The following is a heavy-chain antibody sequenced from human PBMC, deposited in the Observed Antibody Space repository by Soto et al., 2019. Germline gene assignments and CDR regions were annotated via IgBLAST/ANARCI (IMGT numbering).Heavy chain of an antibody. Sequence: GGSLRLSXAASGFTFSSYDMHWVRQATGKGLEWVSAIGTAGDPYYPGSVKGRFTISRENAKNSLYLQMNSLRAEDTAVYYCAREPYYYYDSSGYYSPPAFDIWGQGTMVTVSS. D-gene: IGHD3-22*01. CDR3: AREPYYYYDSSGYYSPPAFDI. CDR2: IGTAGDP. CDR1: GFTFSSYD. V-gene: IGHV3-13*05. J-gene: IGHJ3*02.